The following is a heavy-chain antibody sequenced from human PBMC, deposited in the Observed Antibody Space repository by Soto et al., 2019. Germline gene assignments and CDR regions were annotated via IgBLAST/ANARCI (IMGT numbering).Heavy chain of an antibody. V-gene: IGHV4-59*12. J-gene: IGHJ6*02. CDR1: GGSISSYY. D-gene: IGHD1-1*01. CDR3: ARELEPSSMDV. CDR2: IYYSGST. Sequence: SETLSLTCTVSGGSISSYYWSWIRQPPGKGLEWIGYIYYSGSTYYNPSLKSRVTISVDTSKNQFSLKLSSVTAADTAVYYCARELEPSSMDVWGQGTTVTVSS.